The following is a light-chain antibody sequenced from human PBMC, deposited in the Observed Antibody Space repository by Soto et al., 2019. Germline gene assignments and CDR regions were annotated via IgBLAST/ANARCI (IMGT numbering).Light chain of an antibody. V-gene: IGKV3-11*01. CDR2: DAS. J-gene: IGKJ5*01. CDR3: QQRYNWPPIT. Sequence: EVVLTQSPATLSLSPGERATLSCRASQSVGRFLAWYQQRPGQAPRLLIYDASNRATGIPARFGGSGSGTDLTLTISSLEPEDFAVYYCQQRYNWPPITFGQGTRLEIK. CDR1: QSVGRF.